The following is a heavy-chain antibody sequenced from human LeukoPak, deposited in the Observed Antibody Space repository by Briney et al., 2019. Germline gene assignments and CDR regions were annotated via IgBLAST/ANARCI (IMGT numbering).Heavy chain of an antibody. V-gene: IGHV4-34*01. CDR2: INHSGST. D-gene: IGHD3-10*01. CDR3: ARRSYYYGSGAPKRYFDY. CDR1: GGSFSGYY. J-gene: IGHJ4*02. Sequence: SETLSLTCGVYGGSFSGYYWSWIRQPPGKGLEWIGEINHSGSTNYNPSLKSRVTISVDTSKNQFSLKLSSVTAADTAVYYCARRSYYYGSGAPKRYFDYWGQGTLVTVSS.